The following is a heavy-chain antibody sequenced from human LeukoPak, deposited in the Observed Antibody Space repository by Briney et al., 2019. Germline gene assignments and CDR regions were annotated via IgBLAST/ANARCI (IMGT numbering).Heavy chain of an antibody. CDR1: GGSISSGGYS. V-gene: IGHV4-30-2*01. Sequence: SQTLSLTCAVSGGSISSGGYSWSWIWQPPGKGLEWIGYIYHSGSTYYNPSLKSRVTISVDRSKNQFSLKLSSVTAADTAVYYCARGDYYYDSSGYPRRYFQHWGQGTLVTVSS. D-gene: IGHD3-22*01. CDR3: ARGDYYYDSSGYPRRYFQH. CDR2: IYHSGST. J-gene: IGHJ1*01.